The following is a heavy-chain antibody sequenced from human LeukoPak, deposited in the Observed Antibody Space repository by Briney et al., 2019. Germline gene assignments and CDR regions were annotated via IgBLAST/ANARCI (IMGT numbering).Heavy chain of an antibody. CDR1: GFTFSSYG. V-gene: IGHV3-30*18. Sequence: PGGSLRLSCAASGFTFSSYGMHWVRQAPGKGLEWVAVISYDGSNKYYADSVKGRFTISRDNSKNTLYLQMNSLRAEDTAVYYCAKDREKRITMVRGVIPSSWGQGTLVTVSS. J-gene: IGHJ5*02. CDR3: AKDREKRITMVRGVIPSS. D-gene: IGHD3-10*01. CDR2: ISYDGSNK.